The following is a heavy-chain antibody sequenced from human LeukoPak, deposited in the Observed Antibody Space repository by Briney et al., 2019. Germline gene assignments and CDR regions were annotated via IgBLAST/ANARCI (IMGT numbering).Heavy chain of an antibody. CDR1: GYTFTSYD. D-gene: IGHD3-9*01. CDR2: INPSGGST. CDR3: ARQKYDVLTGYHPNFDY. V-gene: IGHV1-46*01. J-gene: IGHJ4*02. Sequence: ASVKVSCKASGYTFTSYDINWVRQAPGQGLEWMGIINPSGGSTSYAQKFQGRVTMTRDMSTSTVYMELSSLRSEDTAVYYCARQKYDVLTGYHPNFDYWGQGTLVTVSS.